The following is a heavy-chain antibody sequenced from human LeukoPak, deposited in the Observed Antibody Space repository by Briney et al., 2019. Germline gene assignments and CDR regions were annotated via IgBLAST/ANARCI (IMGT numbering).Heavy chain of an antibody. CDR1: GFNFSSYA. Sequence: DPGRSLRLSCAASGFNFSSYAMHWVRQAPGKGLEWVAVISYDGSNKYYADSVKGRFTISRDNSKNTLYLQMNSLRAEDTAVYYCARDRGGYSISVPGYWGQGTLVTVSS. J-gene: IGHJ4*02. V-gene: IGHV3-30-3*01. CDR3: ARDRGGYSISVPGY. CDR2: ISYDGSNK. D-gene: IGHD6-13*01.